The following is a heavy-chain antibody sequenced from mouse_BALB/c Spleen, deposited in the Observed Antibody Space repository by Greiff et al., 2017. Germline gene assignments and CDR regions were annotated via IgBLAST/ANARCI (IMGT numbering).Heavy chain of an antibody. CDR1: GYTFTSYW. Sequence: LQQPGSELVRPGASVKLSCTASGYTFTSYWMHWVKQRHGQGLEWIGNIYPGSGSTNYDEKFKSKATLTVDTSSSTAYMQLSSLTSEDSAVYYCTRGSTMITTRGYYAMDYWGQGTSVTVSS. D-gene: IGHD2-4*01. J-gene: IGHJ4*01. CDR3: TRGSTMITTRGYYAMDY. CDR2: IYPGSGST. V-gene: IGHV1S22*01.